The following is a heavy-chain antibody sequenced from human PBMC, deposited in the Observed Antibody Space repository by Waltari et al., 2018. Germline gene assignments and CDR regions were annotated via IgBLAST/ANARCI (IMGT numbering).Heavy chain of an antibody. D-gene: IGHD6-6*01. J-gene: IGHJ4*02. CDR2: IYYSGST. CDR1: GGSISSSSYY. CDR3: ARHNSSSVPIFDY. V-gene: IGHV4-39*07. Sequence: QLQLQESGPGLVKPSETLSLTCNVSGGSISSSSYYWGWIRQPPGKGLEWIGSIYYSGSTYYNPSLKSRVTISVDTSKNQFSLKLSSVTAADTAVYYCARHNSSSVPIFDYWGQGTLVTVSS.